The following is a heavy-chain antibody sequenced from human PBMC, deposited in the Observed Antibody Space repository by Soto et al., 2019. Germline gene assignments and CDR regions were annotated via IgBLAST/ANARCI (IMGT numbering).Heavy chain of an antibody. CDR2: TYYRSKWYH. CDR3: ARGRSIAARPFAFDI. D-gene: IGHD6-6*01. J-gene: IGHJ3*02. V-gene: IGHV6-1*01. CDR1: GDSVSSNSAA. Sequence: KQSQTLSLTCAISGDSVSSNSAAWNWIRQSPSRGLEWLGRTYYRSKWYHDYAVSVKSRITINPATSKNQFSLQLNSVTPEDTAVYYCARGRSIAARPFAFDIWGQGTMVTVSS.